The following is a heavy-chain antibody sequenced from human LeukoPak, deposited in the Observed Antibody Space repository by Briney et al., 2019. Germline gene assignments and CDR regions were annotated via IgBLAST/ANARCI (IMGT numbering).Heavy chain of an antibody. CDR1: GFTFRNYL. Sequence: GGSLRLSCAVSGFTFRNYLMHWVRQPPGQGLVWVSRINQDESRADADSVKGRFTVSRDNAKNMLYLQLNGLRAEDTAVYFCGRGGDGIDVWGQGTTVIVSS. J-gene: IGHJ3*01. CDR3: GRGGDGIDV. D-gene: IGHD5-24*01. V-gene: IGHV3-74*01. CDR2: INQDESRA.